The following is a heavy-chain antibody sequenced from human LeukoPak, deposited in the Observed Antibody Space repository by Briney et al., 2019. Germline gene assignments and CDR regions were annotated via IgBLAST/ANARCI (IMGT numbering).Heavy chain of an antibody. Sequence: SETLSLTCAVYGGSFSGYYWSWIRQPPGKGLEWIGEINHSGSTNYNPSLKSRVTISVDTSKNQFSLKLSSVTAADTAVYYCARRAISGRSSSHPNQRKKYYFDYWGQGTLVTVSS. V-gene: IGHV4-34*01. D-gene: IGHD6-6*01. CDR3: ARRAISGRSSSHPNQRKKYYFDY. J-gene: IGHJ4*02. CDR2: INHSGST. CDR1: GGSFSGYY.